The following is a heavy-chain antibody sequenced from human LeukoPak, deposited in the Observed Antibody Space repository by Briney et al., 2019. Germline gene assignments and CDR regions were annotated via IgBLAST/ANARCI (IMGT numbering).Heavy chain of an antibody. CDR1: GSTFTDYG. CDR2: ISSTGAST. CDR3: ATAFPAYCGGQCYLDY. D-gene: IGHD2-21*01. Sequence: GGSLRLSCAASGSTFTDYGTSWVRQSPGKGLGWVSTISSTGASTFYADSVRGRFTISRDNSKNTVSLHMTGLRAGDTAVYYCATAFPAYCGGQCYLDYWGQGTPVTVSS. V-gene: IGHV3-23*01. J-gene: IGHJ4*02.